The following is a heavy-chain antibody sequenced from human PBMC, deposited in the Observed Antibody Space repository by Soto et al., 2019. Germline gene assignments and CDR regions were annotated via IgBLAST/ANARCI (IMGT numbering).Heavy chain of an antibody. Sequence: SETLSLTCAVYGGSFSGYYWSWIRQPPGKGLEWIGEINHSGSTNYNPSLKSRVTISVDTSKNQFSLKLSSVTAADTAVYYCARGSLITMVRGVIITLDYWGQGTLVTVSS. CDR1: GGSFSGYY. CDR3: ARGSLITMVRGVIITLDY. J-gene: IGHJ4*02. D-gene: IGHD3-10*01. V-gene: IGHV4-34*01. CDR2: INHSGST.